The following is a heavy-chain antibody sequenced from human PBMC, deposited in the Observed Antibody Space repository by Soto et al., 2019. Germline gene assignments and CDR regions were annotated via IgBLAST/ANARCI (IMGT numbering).Heavy chain of an antibody. V-gene: IGHV4-39*01. CDR2: IYYSGST. Sequence: SETLSLTCTVSGGSISSSSYYWGWIRQPPGKGLEWIGSIYYSGSTYYNPSLKSRVTISVDTSKNQFSLKLSSVTAADTAVYYCARHEYYDFWSGSNMDVWGKGTTVTVYS. CDR1: GGSISSSSYY. J-gene: IGHJ6*03. D-gene: IGHD3-3*01. CDR3: ARHEYYDFWSGSNMDV.